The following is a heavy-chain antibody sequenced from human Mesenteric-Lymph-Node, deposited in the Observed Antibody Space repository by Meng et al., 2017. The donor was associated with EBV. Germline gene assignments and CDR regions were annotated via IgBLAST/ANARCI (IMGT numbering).Heavy chain of an antibody. V-gene: IGHV4-34*01. CDR1: GGSFSGYY. D-gene: IGHD5-18*01. Sequence: VQLPQVGAGLLKPSETLSLTCAGYGGSFSGYYWSWIRQPPGKGLEWIGEINHSGSTNYNPSLKSRVTISVDTSKNQFSLKLSSVTAADTAVYYCARGGGYSYGQPQDLWGQGTLVTVSS. J-gene: IGHJ4*02. CDR3: ARGGGYSYGQPQDL. CDR2: INHSGST.